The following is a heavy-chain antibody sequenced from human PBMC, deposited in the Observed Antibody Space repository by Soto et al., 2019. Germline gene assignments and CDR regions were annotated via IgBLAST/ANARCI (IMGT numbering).Heavy chain of an antibody. J-gene: IGHJ4*02. CDR2: IYYSGST. Sequence: QVQLQESGPGLVKPPQTLSLTCTVSGGSISRGGYYWSWIRQHPGRGLEWIGYIYYSGSTYYKPSLKSRVTISVDTSKNQCPLKLSSVTAADTAVYYCARGGGYNTASDYWGQGTLVTVSS. V-gene: IGHV4-31*03. CDR3: ARGGGYNTASDY. CDR1: GGSISRGGYY. D-gene: IGHD5-12*01.